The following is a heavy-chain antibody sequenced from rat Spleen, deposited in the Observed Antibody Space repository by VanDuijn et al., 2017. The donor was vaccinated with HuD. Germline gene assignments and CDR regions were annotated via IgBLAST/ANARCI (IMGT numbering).Heavy chain of an antibody. CDR1: GFTFSSYW. Sequence: EVQLVESGGGLVQPGRSLKLSCVASGFTFSSYWMYWIRQAPGKGLEWVSSINADGGTTYYPDSVKGRFTISRDNAKSTLYLQMDSLRSEDTATYYCARLSYSSYLYVMDAWGQGASVTVSS. CDR3: ARLSYSSYLYVMDA. J-gene: IGHJ4*01. D-gene: IGHD1-2*01. V-gene: IGHV5-58*01. CDR2: INADGGTT.